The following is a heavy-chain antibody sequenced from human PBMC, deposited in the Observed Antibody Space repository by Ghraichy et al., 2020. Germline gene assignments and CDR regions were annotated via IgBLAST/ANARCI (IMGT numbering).Heavy chain of an antibody. CDR2: ITSSSGFI. J-gene: IGHJ4*02. Sequence: GGSLNISCAASGFTFSSYNMNWVRQAPGRGLEWVSSITSSSGFIYYADSMKGRFTISRDNAKNLLFLQMNSLRAEDTAVYYCARDGSRSNWGARYYFDNWGQGTLVAVSS. CDR1: GFTFSSYN. CDR3: ARDGSRSNWGARYYFDN. D-gene: IGHD7-27*01. V-gene: IGHV3-21*01.